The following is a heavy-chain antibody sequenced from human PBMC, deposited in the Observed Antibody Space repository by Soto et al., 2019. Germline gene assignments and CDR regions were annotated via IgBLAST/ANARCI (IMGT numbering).Heavy chain of an antibody. CDR2: IIPIFGTA. D-gene: IGHD2-2*01. J-gene: IGHJ6*02. V-gene: IGHV1-69*05. CDR1: GGTFSSYA. Sequence: QVQLVQSGAEVKKPGSSVKVSCKASGGTFSSYAISWVRQAPGQGLEWMGGIIPIFGTANYAQKFQGRVTDTPDETNDPGYKELGRLGSEDTAGFFCAGDGEDQPVIRPHFFYRIDVWGQGTTVTVSS. CDR3: AGDGEDQPVIRPHFFYRIDV.